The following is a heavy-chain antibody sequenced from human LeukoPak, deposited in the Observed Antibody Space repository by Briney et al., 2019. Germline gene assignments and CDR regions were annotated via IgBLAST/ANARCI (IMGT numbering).Heavy chain of an antibody. CDR3: ARQSGPNFYYYYMDV. Sequence: GASVKVSCKASGYTFTSYDINWVRQATGQGLEWMGWMNPNSGNTGYAQKFQGRVTMTRNTSISTAYMELSSLRSEDTAVYYCARQSGPNFYYYYMDVWGKGTTVTISS. J-gene: IGHJ6*03. CDR2: MNPNSGNT. V-gene: IGHV1-8*01. CDR1: GYTFTSYD. D-gene: IGHD6-25*01.